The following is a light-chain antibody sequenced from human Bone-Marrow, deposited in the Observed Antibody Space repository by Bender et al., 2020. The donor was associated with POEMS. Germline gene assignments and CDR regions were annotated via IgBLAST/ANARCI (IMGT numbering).Light chain of an antibody. J-gene: IGLJ3*02. CDR3: QSYDISLSGWV. CDR1: SSNMGAGYG. V-gene: IGLV1-40*01. CDR2: NNE. Sequence: QSVLTQPPSVSGAPGQTVTISCTGTSSNMGAGYGVNWYQQLPGTAPKLLIYNNENRPSGVPDRISGSKSGTSASLAITGLQAEDEADSYCQSYDISLSGWVFGGGTKLTAL.